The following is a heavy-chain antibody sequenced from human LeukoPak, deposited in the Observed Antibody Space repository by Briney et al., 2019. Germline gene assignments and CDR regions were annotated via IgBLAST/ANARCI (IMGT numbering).Heavy chain of an antibody. J-gene: IGHJ6*03. CDR2: INPNNGGT. Sequence: GAAVKVSCKSSGYTFNGYYMHWVRQAPGQGLEWMGWINPNNGGTKYAQNFQGRVTMTRDTSISTAYMELSRLRSDDTAVYYCARDLGGYDYYYYYYMDVWGKGTTVTVSS. CDR3: ARDLGGYDYYYYYYMDV. V-gene: IGHV1-2*02. D-gene: IGHD1-26*01. CDR1: GYTFNGYY.